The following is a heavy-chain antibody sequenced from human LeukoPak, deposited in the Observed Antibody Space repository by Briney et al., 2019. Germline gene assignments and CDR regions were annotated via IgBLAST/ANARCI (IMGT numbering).Heavy chain of an antibody. Sequence: ASQTLSLTCTVSGGSVSSGGYYWTWIRQHPGKGLEWIGYIYYSGSTYYNPSLKSRLTISVDTSKNQFSLKLSSVTAADTAVYYCARDLAPAVGAEDEFDYWGQGTLVTVSS. CDR2: IYYSGST. J-gene: IGHJ4*02. D-gene: IGHD1-26*01. CDR3: ARDLAPAVGAEDEFDY. CDR1: GGSVSSGGYY. V-gene: IGHV4-31*03.